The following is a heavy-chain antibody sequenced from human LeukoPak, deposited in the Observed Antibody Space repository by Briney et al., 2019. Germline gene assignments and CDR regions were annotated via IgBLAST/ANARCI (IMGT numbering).Heavy chain of an antibody. V-gene: IGHV4-34*01. J-gene: IGHJ5*02. CDR1: GGSVSNYY. Sequence: SETLSLTCTVSGGSVSNYYWSWIRQPPGKGLEWIGEINHSGSTNYNPSLKSRVTISVDTSKNQFSLKLSSVTAADTAVYYCARGKNWFDPWGQGTLVTVSS. CDR3: ARGKNWFDP. CDR2: INHSGST.